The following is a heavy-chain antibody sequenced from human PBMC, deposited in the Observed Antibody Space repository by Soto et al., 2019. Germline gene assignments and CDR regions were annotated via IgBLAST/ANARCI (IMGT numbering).Heavy chain of an antibody. CDR1: GGSFSGYY. D-gene: IGHD3-3*01. J-gene: IGHJ5*02. V-gene: IGHV4-34*01. Sequence: PSETLSLTCAVYGGSFSGYYWSWIRQPPGKGLEWIGEINHSGSTNYNPSLKSRVTISVDTSKNQFSLKLSSVTAADTAVYYCARVLRFVNWFDPWGQGTLVTVSS. CDR2: INHSGST. CDR3: ARVLRFVNWFDP.